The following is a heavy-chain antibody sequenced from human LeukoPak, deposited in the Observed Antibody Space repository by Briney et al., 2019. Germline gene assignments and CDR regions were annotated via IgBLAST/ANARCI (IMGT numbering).Heavy chain of an antibody. Sequence: GGSLRLSCAASGFTVSSTHMSWVRQAPGKGLEWVSVIYPGGTTSYADSVKGRFTVSRDNSKNTLYLQMNSLRAEDTAVYYCARDTTTHFDYWGQGTPVTVST. D-gene: IGHD5-12*01. V-gene: IGHV3-53*01. CDR2: IYPGGTT. CDR1: GFTVSSTH. J-gene: IGHJ4*02. CDR3: ARDTTTHFDY.